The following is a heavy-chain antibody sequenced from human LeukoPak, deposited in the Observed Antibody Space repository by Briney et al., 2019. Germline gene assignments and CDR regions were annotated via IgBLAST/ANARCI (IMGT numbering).Heavy chain of an antibody. CDR2: IYYSGST. V-gene: IGHV4-39*07. Sequence: PSETLSLTCTVSGGSISSSSYYWGWIRQSPGKGLEWIGSIYYSGSTNYNPSLKSRVTISVDTSKNQFSLKLSSVTAADTAVYYCARERYCSGGSCYEVTDHDAFDIWGQGTMVTVSS. CDR3: ARERYCSGGSCYEVTDHDAFDI. J-gene: IGHJ3*02. D-gene: IGHD2-15*01. CDR1: GGSISSSSYY.